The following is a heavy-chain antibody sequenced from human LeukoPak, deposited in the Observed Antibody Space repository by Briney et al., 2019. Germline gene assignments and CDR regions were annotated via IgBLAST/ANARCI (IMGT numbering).Heavy chain of an antibody. V-gene: IGHV4-39*01. J-gene: IGHJ4*02. CDR3: ARGHYSGSYGVRPRYFDY. CDR1: GGSISSSSYY. Sequence: KPSETLSLTCTVSGGSISSSSYYWGWIRQPPGKGLEWIGSIYYSGSTYYNPSLKSRVTISVDTSKNQFSLKLSSVTAADTAVYYCARGHYSGSYGVRPRYFDYWGQGTLVTVSS. CDR2: IYYSGST. D-gene: IGHD1-26*01.